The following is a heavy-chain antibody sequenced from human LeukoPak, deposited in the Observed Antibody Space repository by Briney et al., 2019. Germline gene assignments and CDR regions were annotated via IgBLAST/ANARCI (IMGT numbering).Heavy chain of an antibody. D-gene: IGHD4-23*01. CDR3: AREVDDYGGNPDGIDY. Sequence: ASVKVSCKTSGYPFANFAISWVRQARGQGLERGGWISGDKGPTYYAPKLQDRVTLTTDSSTSTAYMELRSLRSDDTAVNYCAREVDDYGGNPDGIDYWGQGTLVTVSS. V-gene: IGHV1-18*01. CDR2: ISGDKGPT. CDR1: GYPFANFA. J-gene: IGHJ4*02.